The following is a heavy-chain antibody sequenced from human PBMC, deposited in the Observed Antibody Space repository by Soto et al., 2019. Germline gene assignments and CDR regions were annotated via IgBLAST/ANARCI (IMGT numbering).Heavy chain of an antibody. V-gene: IGHV3-9*01. CDR2: VSWNSGAK. CDR1: GFSFDDFV. CDR3: AKGVATAVPALDY. D-gene: IGHD2-21*02. Sequence: EVQLVESGGGLVQPGRSLRLSCVASGFSFDDFVMNWVRQRPGKGLEWVSSVSWNSGAKLYADSVKGRFAISRDSAKKSVYLQMNSLRPDDTAFYYCAKGVATAVPALDYWVQGTLVTVSS. J-gene: IGHJ4*02.